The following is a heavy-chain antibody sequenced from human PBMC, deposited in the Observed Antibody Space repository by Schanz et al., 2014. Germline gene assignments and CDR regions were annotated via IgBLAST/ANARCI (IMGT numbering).Heavy chain of an antibody. Sequence: VQLVESGGGVVQPGRSLRLSCATSGLNFDYYGMNWVRQAPGKGLEWVSDISDSGDSTHYADSVKGRFTISRDNAKNALFLQMNSLSAEDTAVYYCAKVAPAATYLDSWGLGTLXTVSS. CDR2: ISDSGDST. D-gene: IGHD2-2*01. J-gene: IGHJ4*02. V-gene: IGHV3-48*03. CDR1: GLNFDYYG. CDR3: AKVAPAATYLDS.